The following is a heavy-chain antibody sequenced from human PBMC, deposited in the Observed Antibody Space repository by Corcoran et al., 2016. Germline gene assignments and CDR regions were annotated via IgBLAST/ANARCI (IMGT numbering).Heavy chain of an antibody. Sequence: QVQLQQWGAGLLKPSETLSLTCAVYGGSFSGYYWGWIRQPPGKGLEWIGRIYYSGSTYYNPSLKSRVTISVDTSKNQFSLKLSSVTAADTAVYYCARSSTYYDFWSGYYRGYYVDYWGQGTLVTVSS. D-gene: IGHD3-3*01. CDR3: ARSSTYYDFWSGYYRGYYVDY. CDR2: IYYSGST. J-gene: IGHJ4*02. CDR1: GGSFSGYY. V-gene: IGHV4-34*01.